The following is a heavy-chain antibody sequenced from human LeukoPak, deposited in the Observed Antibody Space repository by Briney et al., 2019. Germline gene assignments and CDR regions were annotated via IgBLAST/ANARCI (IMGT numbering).Heavy chain of an antibody. Sequence: ASVKVSCKASGYTFTSYDINWVRQATGQGLEWMGWMNPNSGNTGYAQKFQGRVTMTRNTSISTAYMELSSLRSEDTAVYYCARGNIVVVPAAILGYYYYYMDVWGKGTTVTISS. V-gene: IGHV1-8*01. D-gene: IGHD2-2*01. CDR3: ARGNIVVVPAAILGYYYYYMDV. CDR2: MNPNSGNT. J-gene: IGHJ6*03. CDR1: GYTFTSYD.